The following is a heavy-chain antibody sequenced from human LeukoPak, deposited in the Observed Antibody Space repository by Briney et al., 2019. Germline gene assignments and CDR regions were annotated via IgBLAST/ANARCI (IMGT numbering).Heavy chain of an antibody. Sequence: AGGSLRLSCAASGFTFSSYEMNWVRQAPGKGLEWVSYISSSGSTIYYADSVKGRFTISRDNAKNSLYLQMNSLRAEDTAVYYCARGVPSGSYLGDAFDIWGQGTMVTVSS. CDR2: ISSSGSTI. V-gene: IGHV3-48*03. CDR1: GFTFSSYE. CDR3: ARGVPSGSYLGDAFDI. D-gene: IGHD1-26*01. J-gene: IGHJ3*02.